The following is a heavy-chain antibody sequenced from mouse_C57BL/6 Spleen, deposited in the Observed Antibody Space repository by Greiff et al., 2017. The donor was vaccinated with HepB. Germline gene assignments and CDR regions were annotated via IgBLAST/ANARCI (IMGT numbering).Heavy chain of an antibody. CDR2: ISSGGDYI. Sequence: EVKLMESGEGLVKPGGSLKLSCAASGFTFSSYAMSWVRQTPEKRLEWVAYISSGGDYIYYADTVKGRFTISRDNARNTLYLQMSSLKSEDTAMYYCTRDSPHYYGSTYWYFDVWGTGTTVTVSS. CDR3: TRDSPHYYGSTYWYFDV. V-gene: IGHV5-9-1*02. D-gene: IGHD1-1*01. J-gene: IGHJ1*03. CDR1: GFTFSSYA.